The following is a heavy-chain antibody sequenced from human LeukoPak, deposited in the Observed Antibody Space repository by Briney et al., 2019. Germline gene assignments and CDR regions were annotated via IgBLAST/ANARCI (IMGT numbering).Heavy chain of an antibody. V-gene: IGHV1-2*02. CDR3: ARGDIYWDY. CDR2: INPYSGGT. J-gene: IGHJ4*02. Sequence: ASVRVSCKASGFTFFTDSYVHWVRQAPGQGLEWMGWINPYSGGTNDAQNFQDRVSMTRDTSISTAYMELTNLRSDDTAVYYCARGDIYWDYWGQGTQVTVSS. CDR1: GFTFFTDSY.